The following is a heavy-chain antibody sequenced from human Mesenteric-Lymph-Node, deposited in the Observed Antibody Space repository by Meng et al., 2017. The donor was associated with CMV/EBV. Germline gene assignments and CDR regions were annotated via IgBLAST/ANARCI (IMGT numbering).Heavy chain of an antibody. CDR1: GYSFTTYW. CDR3: ARHGYDFWNGQDYYFYGMDV. CDR2: IYPGDSDT. J-gene: IGHJ6*02. V-gene: IGHV5-51*01. Sequence: GESLKISCKASGYSFTTYWIGWVRQMPGKGLQWMGIIYPGDSDTRYSPSFEGQVTISVDKSISTAYLQWSSLKASDTAIYYCARHGYDFWNGQDYYFYGMDVWGQGTTVTVSS. D-gene: IGHD3-3*01.